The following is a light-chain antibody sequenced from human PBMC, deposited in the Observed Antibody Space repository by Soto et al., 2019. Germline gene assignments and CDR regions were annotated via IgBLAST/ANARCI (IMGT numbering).Light chain of an antibody. Sequence: EIVMTQSPATLSVSPGERVTLSCRASQSVSDNLAWYQQKPGQAPRLLIYGASTRATTTPARFSGSGSGTEFTLIISSLQSEDFAVYFCQQSNNWPYTFGQGTKLDIK. CDR3: QQSNNWPYT. CDR1: QSVSDN. V-gene: IGKV3-15*01. J-gene: IGKJ2*01. CDR2: GAS.